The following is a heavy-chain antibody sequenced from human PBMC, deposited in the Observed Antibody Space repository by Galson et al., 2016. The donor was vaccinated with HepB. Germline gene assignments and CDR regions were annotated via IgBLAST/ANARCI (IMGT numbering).Heavy chain of an antibody. V-gene: IGHV3-21*01. CDR2: ITRSSYK. Sequence: SLRLSCAASGFTFSTYNMNWVRQAPGKGLEWVSSITRSSYKYYADSLKGRFTISRDNSKNILYLQMNSLRAEDTAIYYCAKERGFYASRSFASYDFWGQGTLVTVSS. J-gene: IGHJ4*02. CDR3: AKERGFYASRSFASYDF. CDR1: GFTFSTYN. D-gene: IGHD3-10*01.